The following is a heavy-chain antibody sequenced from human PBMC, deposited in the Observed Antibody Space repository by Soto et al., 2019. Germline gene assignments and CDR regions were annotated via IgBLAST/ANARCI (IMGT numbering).Heavy chain of an antibody. D-gene: IGHD3-3*01. CDR3: ATNTYDGDNYYYYGMDV. Sequence: EVQLVESGGGLVQPGGSLRLSCAASGFTFSSYWMHWVRQAPGKGLVWVSRINSDGSSTSYADSVKGRFTISRDNAKNTLYLQMNSLRAEDTAVYYCATNTYDGDNYYYYGMDVWGQGTTVTVSS. J-gene: IGHJ6*02. CDR2: INSDGSST. V-gene: IGHV3-74*01. CDR1: GFTFSSYW.